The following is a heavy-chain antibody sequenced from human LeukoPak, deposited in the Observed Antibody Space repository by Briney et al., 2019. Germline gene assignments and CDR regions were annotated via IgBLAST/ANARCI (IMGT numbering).Heavy chain of an antibody. V-gene: IGHV5-10-1*01. D-gene: IGHD6-6*01. CDR2: IDPSDSYT. CDR1: GYSFTSYW. J-gene: IGHJ4*02. Sequence: GESLKISCKGSGYSFTSYWISWARQMPGKGLEWMGRIDPSDSYTNYSPSFQGHVTISADKSISTAYLQWSSLKASDTAMYYCARGDEYSSSSLDYWGQGNLVTV. CDR3: ARGDEYSSSSLDY.